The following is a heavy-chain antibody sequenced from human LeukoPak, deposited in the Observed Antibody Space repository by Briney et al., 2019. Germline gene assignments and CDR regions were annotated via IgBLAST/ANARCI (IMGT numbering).Heavy chain of an antibody. V-gene: IGHV4-39*07. D-gene: IGHD3-10*01. CDR2: IYTSGST. Sequence: SETLSLTCTVSGGSISSSSYYWGWIRQPPGKGLEWIGRIYTSGSTNYNPSLKSRVTMSVDTSKNQFSLKLSSVTAADTAVYYCAREVVYGSGSGYYYYMDVWGKGTTVTISS. J-gene: IGHJ6*03. CDR1: GGSISSSSYY. CDR3: AREVVYGSGSGYYYYMDV.